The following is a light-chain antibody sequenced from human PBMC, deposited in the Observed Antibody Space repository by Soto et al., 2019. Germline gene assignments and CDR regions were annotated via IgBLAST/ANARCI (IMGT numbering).Light chain of an antibody. V-gene: IGKV1-5*03. CDR3: QQYHNWWT. Sequence: DIQMTQSPSTLSGSVGDRVTITCRASQTISSWLAWYQQKPGKAPKLLIYKASTLKSGVPSRFSGSGSGTEFTLTISSLQPEDFAVYYCQQYHNWWTFGQGTKVDIK. J-gene: IGKJ1*01. CDR2: KAS. CDR1: QTISSW.